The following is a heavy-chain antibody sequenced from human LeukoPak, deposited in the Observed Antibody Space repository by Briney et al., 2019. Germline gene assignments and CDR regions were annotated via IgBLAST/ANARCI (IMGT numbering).Heavy chain of an antibody. D-gene: IGHD6-13*01. CDR3: AKSRGSSSWYLGY. CDR2: ISWDGGST. Sequence: GGSLRLSCAASGFTFDDYAMHWVRQAPGKGLEWVSLISWDGGSTYYADSVKGRFTNSRDNSKNSLYLQMNSLRAEDTALYYCAKSRGSSSWYLGYWGQGTLVTVSS. CDR1: GFTFDDYA. J-gene: IGHJ4*02. V-gene: IGHV3-43D*03.